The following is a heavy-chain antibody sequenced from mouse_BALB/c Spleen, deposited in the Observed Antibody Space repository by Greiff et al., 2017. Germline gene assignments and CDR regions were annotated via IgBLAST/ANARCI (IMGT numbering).Heavy chain of an antibody. Sequence: VQLKESGGGLVKPGGSLKLSCAASGFTFSSYAMSWVRQSPEKRLEWVAEISSGGSYTYYPDTVTGRFTVSRDNAKNTLYLEMSSLRSEDTAMYYCARSTDYYGSSYDYWGQGTTLTVSS. D-gene: IGHD1-1*01. CDR3: ARSTDYYGSSYDY. J-gene: IGHJ2*01. V-gene: IGHV5-9-4*01. CDR1: GFTFSSYA. CDR2: ISSGGSYT.